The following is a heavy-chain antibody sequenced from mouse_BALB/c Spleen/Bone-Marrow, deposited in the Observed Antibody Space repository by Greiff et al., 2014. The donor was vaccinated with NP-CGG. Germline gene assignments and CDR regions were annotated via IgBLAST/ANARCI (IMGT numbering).Heavy chain of an antibody. CDR3: ARSGERYGAMDY. V-gene: IGHV5-4*02. CDR2: ISDGGSYT. J-gene: IGHJ4*01. D-gene: IGHD1-1*02. CDR1: GFTFSDYY. Sequence: EVQRVESGGGLVKPGGFLKLSCAASGFTFSDYYMYWVRQTPEKRLEWVATISDGGSYTYYPDSVKGRFTISRDNAKNNLYLQMSSLKSEDTAMYYCARSGERYGAMDYWGQGTSVTVFS.